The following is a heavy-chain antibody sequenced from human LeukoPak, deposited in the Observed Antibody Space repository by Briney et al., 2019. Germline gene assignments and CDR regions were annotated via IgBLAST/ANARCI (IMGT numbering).Heavy chain of an antibody. CDR3: ARGSVVVAATLRVSWFDP. Sequence: KFQGRVTITRDTSASTAYMELSSLRSEDTAVYYCARGSVVVAATLRVSWFDPWGQGTLVTVSS. J-gene: IGHJ5*02. D-gene: IGHD2-15*01. V-gene: IGHV1-3*01.